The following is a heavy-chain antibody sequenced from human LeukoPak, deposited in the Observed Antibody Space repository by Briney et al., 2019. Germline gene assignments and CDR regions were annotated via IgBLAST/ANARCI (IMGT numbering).Heavy chain of an antibody. CDR1: GFTFSNAS. CDR2: SESKTGGGTT. D-gene: IGHD1-1*01. CDR3: TTTEGTGTTGLFDY. Sequence: TGGSLRLSCAASGFTFSNASMSWARQAPGKGLEWVGRSESKTGGGTTDYAAPVKGSFTISRDDSKNTLYLQMNSLKTEDTAVYYCTTTEGTGTTGLFDYWGQGTLVTVSS. J-gene: IGHJ4*02. V-gene: IGHV3-15*04.